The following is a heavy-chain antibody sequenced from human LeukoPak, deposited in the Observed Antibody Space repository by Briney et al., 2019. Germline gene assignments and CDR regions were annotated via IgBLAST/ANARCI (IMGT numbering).Heavy chain of an antibody. CDR2: IWYDGSNK. CDR1: GFTFSRYG. Sequence: GGSLRLSCAASGFTFSRYGTHWVRQAPGKGLEWVAVIWYDGSNKYYADSVKGRFTISRDNSKNTLYLQMNSLRAEDTAVYYCARVGVGYSSGWEETNWFDPWGQGTLVTVSS. CDR3: ARVGVGYSSGWEETNWFDP. V-gene: IGHV3-33*01. J-gene: IGHJ5*02. D-gene: IGHD6-19*01.